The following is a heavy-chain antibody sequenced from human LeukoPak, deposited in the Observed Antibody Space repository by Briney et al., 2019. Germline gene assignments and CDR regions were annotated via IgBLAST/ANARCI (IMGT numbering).Heavy chain of an antibody. CDR3: ASGRRDSNGFVDY. Sequence: GGSLRLSCVASGFSVSSSYVSWVRQAPRKGLEWVSIIYGGGNTYYVDSVEGRFTISRDNSKNTLYLQMNTLRAEDTAVYYCASGRRDSNGFVDYWGQGILVTVSS. V-gene: IGHV3-66*01. D-gene: IGHD5-18*01. J-gene: IGHJ4*02. CDR2: IYGGGNT. CDR1: GFSVSSSY.